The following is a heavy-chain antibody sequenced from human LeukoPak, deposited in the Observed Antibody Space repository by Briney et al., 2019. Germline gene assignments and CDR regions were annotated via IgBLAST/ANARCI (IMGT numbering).Heavy chain of an antibody. Sequence: PGGSLRLSCAASGFPFSSYSMTWVRQAPGKGLEWVSSISSSSSYIYYADSVKGRFTISRDNSKNTLYLQMNSLRAEDTAVYYCANEIRPNDYWGRGTQVTVSS. J-gene: IGHJ4*02. CDR1: GFPFSSYS. V-gene: IGHV3-21*04. CDR3: ANEIRPNDY. D-gene: IGHD4-17*01. CDR2: ISSSSSYI.